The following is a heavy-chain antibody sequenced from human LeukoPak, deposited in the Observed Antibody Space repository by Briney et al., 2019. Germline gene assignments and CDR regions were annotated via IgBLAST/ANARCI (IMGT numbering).Heavy chain of an antibody. D-gene: IGHD6-19*01. CDR1: GGSISSGGYY. J-gene: IGHJ5*02. CDR2: IYYSGST. V-gene: IGHV4-31*03. Sequence: SQTLSLTCTVSGGSISSGGYYWSWIRQHPGKGLEWIGYIYYSGSTYYNPSLRSRVTISVDTSKNQLSLKLSSVTAADTAVYYCARSMGWYWFDPWGQGTLVTVSS. CDR3: ARSMGWYWFDP.